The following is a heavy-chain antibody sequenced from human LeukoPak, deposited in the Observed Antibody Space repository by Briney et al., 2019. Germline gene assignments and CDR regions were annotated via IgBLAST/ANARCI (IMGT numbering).Heavy chain of an antibody. D-gene: IGHD3-22*01. Sequence: GASLEISCKGSGCVFYMYWIGWVRQLHGKGLEGMGNIYPGESDIRYSPSFQGQVTFSADKSISTAYLQWSSLKASDTAMYYCARRDSSGYSFDSWGQGTLVTVSS. CDR3: ARRDSSGYSFDS. CDR2: IYPGESDI. V-gene: IGHV5-51*01. J-gene: IGHJ5*01. CDR1: GCVFYMYW.